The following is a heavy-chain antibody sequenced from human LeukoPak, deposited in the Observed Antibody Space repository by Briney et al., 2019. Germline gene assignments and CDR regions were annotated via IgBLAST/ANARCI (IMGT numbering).Heavy chain of an antibody. D-gene: IGHD5-12*01. CDR2: MNPNSGNT. J-gene: IGHJ6*02. CDR3: AREMEDIVTHNRYYYYGMDV. V-gene: IGHV1-8*01. Sequence: ASVKVSCKASGYTFTSYDINWVRQATGQGLEWMGWMNPNSGNTGYAQKFQGRVTMTRNTSISTAYMELSSLRSEDTAVYYCAREMEDIVTHNRYYYYGMDVWGQGTTVTVSS. CDR1: GYTFTSYD.